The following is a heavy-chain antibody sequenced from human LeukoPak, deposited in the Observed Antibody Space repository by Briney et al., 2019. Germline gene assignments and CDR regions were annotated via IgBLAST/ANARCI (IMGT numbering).Heavy chain of an antibody. CDR2: INPNSGGT. V-gene: IGHV1-2*02. CDR3: AREQAGDLIQDY. Sequence: ASVKVSCKASGYTFTGYYMHWVRQAPGQGLEWMGWINPNSGGTNYARKFQGRVTMTRDTSISTAYMELSRLRSDDTAVYYCAREQAGDLIQDYWGQGTLVTVSP. J-gene: IGHJ4*02. D-gene: IGHD5-24*01. CDR1: GYTFTGYY.